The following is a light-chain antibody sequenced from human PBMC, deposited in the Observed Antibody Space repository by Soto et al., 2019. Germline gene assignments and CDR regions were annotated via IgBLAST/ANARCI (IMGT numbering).Light chain of an antibody. CDR2: GAS. CDR3: QHYVTSLTT. CDR1: HYVYSN. Sequence: EIVMTQSPATLSVSPGERATLSCTASHYVYSNVAWYQQKPGQAPRLLIFGASIRVTGIPDRFIGSGSGTDFTLTISRLEPEDFAVYYCQHYVTSLTTFGQGTKVDIK. V-gene: IGKV3-20*01. J-gene: IGKJ1*01.